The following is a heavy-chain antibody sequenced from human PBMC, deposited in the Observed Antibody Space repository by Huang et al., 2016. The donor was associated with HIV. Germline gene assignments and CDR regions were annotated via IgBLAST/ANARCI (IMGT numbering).Heavy chain of an antibody. CDR3: AKDLGT. CDR1: GFTFSAYA. CDR2: ITGGGIST. D-gene: IGHD1-1*01. Sequence: EVQLLESGGDLVQPGGSLRLSCAASGFTFSAYAISWVRQAPGKGLEWVSAITGGGISTYYADSVRGRFTISRDNSKNTLFLQMSSLRAGDTAVYYCAKDLGTWGQGTLVTVSS. J-gene: IGHJ4*02. V-gene: IGHV3-23*01.